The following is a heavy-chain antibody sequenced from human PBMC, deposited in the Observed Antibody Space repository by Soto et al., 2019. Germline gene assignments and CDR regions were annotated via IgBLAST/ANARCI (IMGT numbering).Heavy chain of an antibody. Sequence: QVQLVQSGAEVKKPGASVKVSCKASGYTFTSYGISWVRQAPGQGLEWMGWISAYNGNTNYAQKLQGRVTMTTDTSTSTAYRELRSLRSDATAVYYCARDAATYYDFWSGYKQYGMDVWGQGTTVTVSS. CDR3: ARDAATYYDFWSGYKQYGMDV. J-gene: IGHJ6*02. CDR2: ISAYNGNT. V-gene: IGHV1-18*01. D-gene: IGHD3-3*01. CDR1: GYTFTSYG.